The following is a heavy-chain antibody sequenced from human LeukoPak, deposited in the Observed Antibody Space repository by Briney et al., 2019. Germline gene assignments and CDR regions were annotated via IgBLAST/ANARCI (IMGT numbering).Heavy chain of an antibody. Sequence: ASVKVSCKASGYTFTSYGISWVRQAPGQGLEWMGWTSAYNGNTNYAQKVQGRVTMTTDTSTSTAYMELRSLRSDDTAVYYCATDKQWLVPAGSDFDYWGQGTLVTVSS. CDR3: ATDKQWLVPAGSDFDY. D-gene: IGHD6-19*01. CDR1: GYTFTSYG. V-gene: IGHV1-18*01. CDR2: TSAYNGNT. J-gene: IGHJ4*02.